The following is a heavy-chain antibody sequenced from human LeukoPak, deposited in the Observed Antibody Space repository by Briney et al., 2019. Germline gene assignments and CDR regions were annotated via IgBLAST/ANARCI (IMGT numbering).Heavy chain of an antibody. CDR3: ARGYCSGGSCYAGRYSYDY. CDR1: SGSISSYY. CDR2: IYYSGST. J-gene: IGHJ4*02. Sequence: SETLSLTCTVSSGSISSYYWSWIRQPPGKGLEWIGYIYYSGSTNYNPSLKSRVTISVDTSKNQFSLKLTSVTTADTAVYYCARGYCSGGSCYAGRYSYDYWGQGTLVTVSS. D-gene: IGHD2-15*01. V-gene: IGHV4-59*01.